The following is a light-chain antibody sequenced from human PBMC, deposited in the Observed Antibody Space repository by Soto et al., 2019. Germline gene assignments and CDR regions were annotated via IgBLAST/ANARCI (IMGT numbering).Light chain of an antibody. V-gene: IGKV1-5*03. CDR3: QQYDTYPRT. CDR2: KAS. CDR1: QSFITW. J-gene: IGKJ1*01. Sequence: DIQMTQSPSTLSASVGDRVNITCRASQSFITWLAWYQQKPGKAPKLLIYKASSLQSGVPSRFSGSGSGSECTLTISSLQPDDFATYYFQQYDTYPRTFGQGTTVEIK.